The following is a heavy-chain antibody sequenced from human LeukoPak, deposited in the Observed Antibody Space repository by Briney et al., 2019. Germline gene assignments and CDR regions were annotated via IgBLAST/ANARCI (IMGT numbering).Heavy chain of an antibody. CDR3: VKDYQVGNSPAFGDY. Sequence: GGSLRLSCAASGFTFCSYAMHWVRQAPGKGLEWVAVISYDGSNKYYADSVKGRFTISRDNSRNTMYLQMNSLRVEDTAVYYCVKDYQVGNSPAFGDYWGQGTLVTISS. J-gene: IGHJ4*02. D-gene: IGHD1-26*01. CDR2: ISYDGSNK. V-gene: IGHV3-30*04. CDR1: GFTFCSYA.